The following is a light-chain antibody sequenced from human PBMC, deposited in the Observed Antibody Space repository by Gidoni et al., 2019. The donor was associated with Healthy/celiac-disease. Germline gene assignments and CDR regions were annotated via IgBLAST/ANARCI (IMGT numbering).Light chain of an antibody. CDR3: QQSYSTPLT. Sequence: IQMTQSPSSLSASVGDRVTIPCRASQSISSYLNWYQQKPGKAPKRLIYAASSLQSGVPSSFSGSVSGTDFTLTISSLQPEDFATDYCQQSYSTPLTCGGGTKVEIK. V-gene: IGKV1-39*01. J-gene: IGKJ4*01. CDR1: QSISSY. CDR2: AAS.